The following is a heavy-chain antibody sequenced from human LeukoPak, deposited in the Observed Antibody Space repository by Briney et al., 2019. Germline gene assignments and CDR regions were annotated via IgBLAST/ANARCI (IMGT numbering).Heavy chain of an antibody. Sequence: ASVKVSCKASGYTFTSYYMHWVRQAPGQGLEWMGIINPSGGSTSYAQKFQGRVTMTRDTSTNTVYMELSSLRSEDTAVYYCARGGYYYGSGSYQSDAFDIWGQGTMVTVSS. V-gene: IGHV1-46*01. D-gene: IGHD3-10*01. J-gene: IGHJ3*02. CDR1: GYTFTSYY. CDR2: INPSGGST. CDR3: ARGGYYYGSGSYQSDAFDI.